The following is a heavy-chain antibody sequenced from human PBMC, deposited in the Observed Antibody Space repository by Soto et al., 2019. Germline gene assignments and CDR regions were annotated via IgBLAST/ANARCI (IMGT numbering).Heavy chain of an antibody. Sequence: QVQLQESGPGLVKPSETLSLTCTVSGASISSHYWSWIRQSPGKGLEWLGYIYYSGSTDYNPSLKSTLTVSVDTSKTQLPLRLSSVTAADTAVYYCARPIGTTPAVWYFDLWGRGTLVKVSS. V-gene: IGHV4-59*08. J-gene: IGHJ2*01. CDR2: IYYSGST. CDR3: ARPIGTTPAVWYFDL. D-gene: IGHD1-26*01. CDR1: GASISSHY.